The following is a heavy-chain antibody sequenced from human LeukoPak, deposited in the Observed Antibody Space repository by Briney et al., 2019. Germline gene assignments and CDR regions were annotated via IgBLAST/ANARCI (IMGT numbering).Heavy chain of an antibody. CDR3: AKDYCSRTSCRFDY. CDR1: GFTFSSCA. Sequence: GGSLRLSCAASGFTFSSCAMNWVRQAPGKGLQWVSTISDSGGSTHYADSVKGRFTISRDNSKNTLYLQMNSLRDEDTAVYYCAKDYCSRTSCRFDYWDQGTLVTVSS. D-gene: IGHD2-2*01. J-gene: IGHJ4*02. V-gene: IGHV3-23*01. CDR2: ISDSGGST.